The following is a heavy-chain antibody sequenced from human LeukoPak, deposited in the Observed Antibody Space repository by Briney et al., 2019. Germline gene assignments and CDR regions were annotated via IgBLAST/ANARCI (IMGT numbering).Heavy chain of an antibody. V-gene: IGHV4-61*02. CDR2: IHASGST. CDR3: ARDLDGDGVYYFDY. J-gene: IGHJ4*02. Sequence: SETLSLTCTVSGGALSSGGYYWGWVRQPAGRGLEWLGRIHASGSTYYNPSLRSRVTISVDTSKNQFSLKLSSVTAADTAVYYCARDLDGDGVYYFDYWGQGSLVTVSS. D-gene: IGHD3-10*01. CDR1: GGALSSGGYY.